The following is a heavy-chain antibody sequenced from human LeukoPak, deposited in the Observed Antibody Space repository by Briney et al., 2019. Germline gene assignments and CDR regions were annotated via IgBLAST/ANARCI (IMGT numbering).Heavy chain of an antibody. Sequence: TGGSLRLSCAASGFTFSSYWMSWVRQVPGKGLECLANIKEDGSETYYADSAKGRFTISRDNPKNLLFLQINSLRVEDTAVYYCARETPRRGETRDGYRWGQGTLVTVSS. CDR3: ARETPRRGETRDGYR. V-gene: IGHV3-7*01. CDR2: IKEDGSET. CDR1: GFTFSSYW. J-gene: IGHJ4*02. D-gene: IGHD5-24*01.